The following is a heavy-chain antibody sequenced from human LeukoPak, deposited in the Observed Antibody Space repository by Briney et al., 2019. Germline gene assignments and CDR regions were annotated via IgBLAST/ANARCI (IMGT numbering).Heavy chain of an antibody. CDR3: AKGPYYYDSSGSDY. D-gene: IGHD3-22*01. CDR1: GFTFSSYA. CDR2: ISYDGSNT. V-gene: IGHV3-30*04. J-gene: IGHJ4*02. Sequence: GRSLRLSCAASGFTFSSYAIHWVRQAPGKGLEWVALISYDGSNTYYADSVKGRFTISRDNSKNTLYLQMNSLRTEDTAVYYCAKGPYYYDSSGSDYWGQGTLVTVSS.